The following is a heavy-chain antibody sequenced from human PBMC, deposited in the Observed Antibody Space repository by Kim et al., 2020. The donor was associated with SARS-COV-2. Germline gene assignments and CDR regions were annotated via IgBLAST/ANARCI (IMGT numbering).Heavy chain of an antibody. D-gene: IGHD6-19*01. CDR1: GYTFTGYY. V-gene: IGHV1-2*02. CDR2: INPNSGGT. J-gene: IGHJ6*02. Sequence: ASVKVSCKASGYTFTGYYMHWVRQAPGQGLEWMGWINPNSGGTNYAQKFQGRVTMTRDTSISTAYMELSRLRSDDTAVYYCARVPIAVAVRDYYYYGMDVWGQATTVTVSS. CDR3: ARVPIAVAVRDYYYYGMDV.